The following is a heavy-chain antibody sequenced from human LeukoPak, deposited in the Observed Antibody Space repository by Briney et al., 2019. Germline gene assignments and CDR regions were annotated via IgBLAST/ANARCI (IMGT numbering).Heavy chain of an antibody. V-gene: IGHV4-38-2*02. J-gene: IGHJ3*01. CDR3: ATTNYDSSGYYDQPFYY. CDR1: GYSISSGYY. D-gene: IGHD3-22*01. CDR2: IYHSGST. Sequence: SETLSLTCTVSGYSISSGYYWGWIRQPPGKGLEWIGSIYHSGSTYYNPSLKSRVTISVDTSKNQFSLKLSSVTAADTAVYYCATTNYDSSGYYDQPFYYWGQGTMVTVSS.